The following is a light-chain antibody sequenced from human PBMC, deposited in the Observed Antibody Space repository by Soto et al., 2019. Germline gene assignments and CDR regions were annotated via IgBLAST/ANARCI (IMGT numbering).Light chain of an antibody. V-gene: IGKV3-20*01. J-gene: IGKJ5*01. CDR3: QQYGSSIT. CDR1: QSVSRSY. Sequence: IALTQSPGTLSLSPGERATLSCRASQSVSRSYLAWYQQKPGQAPRLLIYGASSRATGIPDRFSGSGSGTDFTLTINRLEPEDFAVYYCQQYGSSITFGQGKRLAIK. CDR2: GAS.